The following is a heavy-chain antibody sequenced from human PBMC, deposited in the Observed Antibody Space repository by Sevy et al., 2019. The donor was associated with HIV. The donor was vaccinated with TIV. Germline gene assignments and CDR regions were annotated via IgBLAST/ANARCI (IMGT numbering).Heavy chain of an antibody. D-gene: IGHD2-15*01. Sequence: GGSLRLSCAASGFAFYEYSMSWIRQAPGKGLEWVATLSFGCGKINYADSVKGRFTISRGNSKNSFYLQMDNLRVEDTSLYYCAREGWSRPHDYWGQGTRVTVSS. CDR1: GFAFYEYS. CDR2: LSFGCGKI. J-gene: IGHJ4*02. CDR3: AREGWSRPHDY. V-gene: IGHV3-23*01.